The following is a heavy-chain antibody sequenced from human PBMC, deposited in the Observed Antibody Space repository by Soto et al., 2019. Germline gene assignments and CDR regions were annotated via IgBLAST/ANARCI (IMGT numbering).Heavy chain of an antibody. CDR2: ISYDGSNK. CDR1: GFTFSSYG. J-gene: IGHJ6*02. Sequence: QVQLVESGGGVVQPGRSLRLSCAASGFTFSSYGMHWVRQAPGKGLEWVAVISYDGSNKYYADSVKGRFTISRDNSKNTLYLQMNSLRAEDTAVYYCAKEGYTVTTTYVESYYYGMDVWGQGTTVTVSS. D-gene: IGHD4-17*01. V-gene: IGHV3-30*18. CDR3: AKEGYTVTTTYVESYYYGMDV.